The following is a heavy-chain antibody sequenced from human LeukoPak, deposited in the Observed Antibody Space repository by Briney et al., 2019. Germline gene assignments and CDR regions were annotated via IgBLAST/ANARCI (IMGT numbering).Heavy chain of an antibody. V-gene: IGHV4-39*07. Sequence: PSETLSLTCTVSGGSISSSNDYWGWIRQPPGKGLEWIGTIYYSGSTYYNPSLKSRVTISVDTSKNQFSLKLSSVTAADTAVYYCARVWIGTTSAFDYWGQGTLVTVSS. J-gene: IGHJ4*02. D-gene: IGHD3-3*01. CDR3: ARVWIGTTSAFDY. CDR2: IYYSGST. CDR1: GGSISSSNDY.